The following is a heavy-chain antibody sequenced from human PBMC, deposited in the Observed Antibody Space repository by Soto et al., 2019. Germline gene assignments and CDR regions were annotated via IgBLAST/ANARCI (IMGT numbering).Heavy chain of an antibody. CDR1: GDSVSSNSAA. Sequence: SQTLSLTCAISGDSVSSNSAAWNWIRQSPSRGLEWLGRTYYRSKWYNDYAVSVKSRITINPDTSKDQFSLQLNSVTPEDTAVYYCARGKVWDDILTGYYPYYYYYGMDAWGQGTTVTVSS. CDR3: ARGKVWDDILTGYYPYYYYYGMDA. D-gene: IGHD3-9*01. V-gene: IGHV6-1*01. J-gene: IGHJ6*02. CDR2: TYYRSKWYN.